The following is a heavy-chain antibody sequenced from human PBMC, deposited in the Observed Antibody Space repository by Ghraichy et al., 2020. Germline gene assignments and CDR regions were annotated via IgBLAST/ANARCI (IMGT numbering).Heavy chain of an antibody. Sequence: GESLRLSCAASGFTFTTRPMHWVRQSPGKGLEWLAVISPDGNGRTYTASVKGRFDISRDNSKNTLYLQVNSLTEEDTALYFCAREGGSSSFAGFFDFWGQGTLVTVSS. D-gene: IGHD6-6*01. V-gene: IGHV3-30*09. J-gene: IGHJ4*02. CDR3: AREGGSSSFAGFFDF. CDR1: GFTFTTRP. CDR2: ISPDGNGR.